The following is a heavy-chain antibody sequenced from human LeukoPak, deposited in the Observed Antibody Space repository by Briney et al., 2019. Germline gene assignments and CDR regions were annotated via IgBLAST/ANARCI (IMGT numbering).Heavy chain of an antibody. CDR3: ARSYAAAGDAFDI. CDR2: ITWNSGRI. Sequence: PGRSLRLSCAASGFTFDDYAMHWVRQAPGKGLEWVSGITWNSGRIDYVDSVKGRFTISRDNAKKSLYLQMNSLRAEDTALYYCARSYAAAGDAFDIWGQGTMVTVSS. V-gene: IGHV3-9*01. J-gene: IGHJ3*02. CDR1: GFTFDDYA. D-gene: IGHD6-13*01.